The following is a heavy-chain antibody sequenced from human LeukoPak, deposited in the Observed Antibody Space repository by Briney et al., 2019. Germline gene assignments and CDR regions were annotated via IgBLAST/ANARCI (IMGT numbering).Heavy chain of an antibody. V-gene: IGHV3-30-3*01. CDR3: ARDYWWNYDY. J-gene: IGHJ4*02. D-gene: IGHD1-7*01. CDR2: ISKDGSDK. Sequence: GGSLRLSCAASGFTFSDYAMHWVRQAPGKGLEWVAVISKDGSDKYYPGSVRGRFTVSRDNSKNTIYLQMDSLRAEDTAIYYCARDYWWNYDYRGQGTLVTVSS. CDR1: GFTFSDYA.